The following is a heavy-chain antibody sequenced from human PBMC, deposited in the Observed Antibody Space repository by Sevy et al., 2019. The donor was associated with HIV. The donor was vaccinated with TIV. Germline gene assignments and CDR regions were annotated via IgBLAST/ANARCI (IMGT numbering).Heavy chain of an antibody. Sequence: GGSLRLSCAASGFIFSSFGMHWVRHTPGKGLEWVAFIRYDGSKKYYADSVKGRFTISRDNSKDTLYLQMNSLRAEDTAVYYCAKVDVLGYCSSTSCVAWGQGTKVTVSS. D-gene: IGHD2-2*03. V-gene: IGHV3-30*02. CDR1: GFIFSSFG. J-gene: IGHJ3*01. CDR3: AKVDVLGYCSSTSCVA. CDR2: IRYDGSKK.